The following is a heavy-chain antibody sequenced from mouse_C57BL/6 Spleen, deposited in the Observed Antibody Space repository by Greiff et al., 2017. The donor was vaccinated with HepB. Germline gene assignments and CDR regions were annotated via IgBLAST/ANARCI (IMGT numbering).Heavy chain of an antibody. CDR3: ARWLLNAWFAY. V-gene: IGHV1-55*01. CDR2: IYPGSGST. CDR1: GYTFTSYW. Sequence: VQLQQPGAELVKPGASVKMSCKASGYTFTSYWITWVKQSPAQGLEWIGDIYPGSGSTNYNEKFKSKATLTVDTSSSTAYMQLSSLTSEDSAVYYCARWLLNAWFAYWGQGTLVTVSA. J-gene: IGHJ3*01. D-gene: IGHD2-3*01.